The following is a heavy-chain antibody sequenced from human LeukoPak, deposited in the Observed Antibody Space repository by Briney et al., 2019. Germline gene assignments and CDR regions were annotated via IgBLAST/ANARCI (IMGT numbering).Heavy chain of an antibody. J-gene: IGHJ3*02. CDR1: GGSFSGYY. CDR3: ARGASPYYDFWSGFRDAFDI. CDR2: INHSGST. Sequence: SETLSLTCAVYGGSFSGYYWSWIGQPPGKGLEWIVQINHSGSTNYNPSLKSRVTISVDTSKNQFSLKLSSVTAADTAVYYCARGASPYYDFWSGFRDAFDIWGQGTMVTVSS. D-gene: IGHD3-3*01. V-gene: IGHV4-34*01.